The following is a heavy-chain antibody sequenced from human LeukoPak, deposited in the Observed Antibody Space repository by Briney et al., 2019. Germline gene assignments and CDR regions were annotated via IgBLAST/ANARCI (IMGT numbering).Heavy chain of an antibody. V-gene: IGHV3-7*01. J-gene: IGHJ6*03. CDR2: MKQDGSEK. Sequence: GGSLRLSCAVSGFTFSKYWMSWVRQAPGKGLEWVANMKQDGSEKYYVDSVKGRFTISRDNAKNSLYLQMNSLRAEDTAVYYCARDPYSGSYGNYYYYFMDVWGKGATVTISS. CDR3: ARDPYSGSYGNYYYYFMDV. D-gene: IGHD1-26*01. CDR1: GFTFSKYW.